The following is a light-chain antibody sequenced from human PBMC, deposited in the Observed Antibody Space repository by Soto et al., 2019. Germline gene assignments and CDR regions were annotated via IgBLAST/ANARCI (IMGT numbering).Light chain of an antibody. Sequence: QPASVSGSPGQSIAISCTGTSSDVGGYNYVSWYQQHPGKAPKLMVYDVSNRPSGVSNRFSGSKSGNTASLTISGLQAEDEADYYCSSYTSSSTYVFGTGTKVTVL. J-gene: IGLJ1*01. CDR2: DVS. V-gene: IGLV2-14*01. CDR3: SSYTSSSTYV. CDR1: SSDVGGYNY.